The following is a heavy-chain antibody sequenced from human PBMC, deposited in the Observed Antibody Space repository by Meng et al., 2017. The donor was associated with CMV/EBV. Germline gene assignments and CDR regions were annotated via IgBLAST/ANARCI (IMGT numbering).Heavy chain of an antibody. V-gene: IGHV4-34*01. CDR3: ARASHYYDTPPGGWFDP. CDR2: INHSGST. CDR1: GGSFSGYY. J-gene: IGHJ5*02. D-gene: IGHD3-22*01. Sequence: SQTLSLTGAVYGGSFSGYYWSWIRQPPGKGLEWIGEINHSGSTNYNPSLKSRVTISVDTSKNQFSLKLSSVTAADTAVYYCARASHYYDTPPGGWFDPWGQGTLVTVSS.